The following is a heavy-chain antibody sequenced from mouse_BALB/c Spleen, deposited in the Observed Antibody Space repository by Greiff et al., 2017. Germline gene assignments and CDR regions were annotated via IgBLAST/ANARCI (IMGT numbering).Heavy chain of an antibody. CDR2: ISSGSSTI. CDR1: GFTFSSFG. CDR3: ARKLGQAMDY. J-gene: IGHJ4*01. D-gene: IGHD3-3*01. Sequence: EVHLVESGGGLVQPGGSRKLSCAASGFTFSSFGMHWVRQAPEKGLEWVAYISSGSSTIYYADTVKGRFTISRDNPKNNLFLQMNSLKAEDTAMYYCARKLGQAMDYWGQGTSVTVSS. V-gene: IGHV5-17*02.